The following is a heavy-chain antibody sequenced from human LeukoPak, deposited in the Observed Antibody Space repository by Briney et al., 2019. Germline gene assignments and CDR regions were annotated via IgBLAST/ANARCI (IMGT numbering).Heavy chain of an antibody. Sequence: ESGPTLVKPTQTLTLTCTFSGFSFSSSGMGVGWIRQSPGKALEWLAIIYGDDGQRNSPSLKSRLTITKDTSKNQVVLTVTDMDPVDTATYYCAHRHGRGYNGYRAFDQWGQGILVTVSS. CDR1: GFSFSSSGMG. J-gene: IGHJ4*02. D-gene: IGHD5-12*01. CDR2: IYGDDGQ. V-gene: IGHV2-5*02. CDR3: AHRHGRGYNGYRAFDQ.